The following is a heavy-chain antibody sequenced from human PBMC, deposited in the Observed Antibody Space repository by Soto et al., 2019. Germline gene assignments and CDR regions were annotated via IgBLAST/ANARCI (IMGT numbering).Heavy chain of an antibody. J-gene: IGHJ5*02. V-gene: IGHV4-59*01. CDR1: GGSISSYY. Sequence: SETLSLTCTVSGGSISSYYWSWIRQPPGKGLEWIGYIYYSGSTNYNPSLKSRVTISVDTSKSQFSLKLSSVTAADTAVYYCARDVDEWEPQRGWFDPWGQGTLVTVSS. CDR2: IYYSGST. CDR3: ARDVDEWEPQRGWFDP. D-gene: IGHD1-26*01.